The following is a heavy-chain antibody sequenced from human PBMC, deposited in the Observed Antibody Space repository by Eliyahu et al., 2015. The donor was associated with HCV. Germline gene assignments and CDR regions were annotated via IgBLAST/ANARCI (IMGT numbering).Heavy chain of an antibody. CDR2: GST. Sequence: GSTNYNPSLKSRVTISVDTSKNQFSLKLSSVTAADTAVYYCAREIYGSGWGQGTLVTVSS. D-gene: IGHD3-10*01. CDR3: AREIYGSG. V-gene: IGHV4-59*01. J-gene: IGHJ4*02.